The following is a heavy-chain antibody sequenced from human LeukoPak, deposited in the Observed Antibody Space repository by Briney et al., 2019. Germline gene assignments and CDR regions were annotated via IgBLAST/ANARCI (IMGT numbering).Heavy chain of an antibody. V-gene: IGHV4-4*02. Sequence: SGTLSLTCAVSGGSIINSNWWGWVRQPPGKGLEWIGEIYHSGSPNYNPSLKSRVTISVDKSRNHFSLNLSSVTAADTAVYYCARVNINNWHSCDYWGQGTLVTVSS. CDR3: ARVNINNWHSCDY. D-gene: IGHD1-1*01. CDR1: GGSIINSNW. CDR2: IYHSGSP. J-gene: IGHJ4*02.